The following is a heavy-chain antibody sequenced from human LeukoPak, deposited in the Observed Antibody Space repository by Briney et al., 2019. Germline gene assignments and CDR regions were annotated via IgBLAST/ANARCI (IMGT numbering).Heavy chain of an antibody. V-gene: IGHV4-4*07. CDR2: IYTSGST. J-gene: IGHJ3*02. Sequence: KPSETLSLTCTVSGGSLSSHYRSWIRQPAGKGLEWIGRIYTSGSTNFNPSLKSRVTMSIDTSENQFSLKLNSVTAADTAVYYCVRDPLHYCTNGVCYVFDIWGQGTMVTVSS. D-gene: IGHD2-8*01. CDR3: VRDPLHYCTNGVCYVFDI. CDR1: GGSLSSHY.